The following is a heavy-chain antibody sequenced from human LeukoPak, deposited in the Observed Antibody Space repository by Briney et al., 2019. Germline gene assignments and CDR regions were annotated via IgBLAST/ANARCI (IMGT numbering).Heavy chain of an antibody. CDR1: GFTFSSYA. CDR2: ISYDGSDK. Sequence: GGSLRLSCAASGFTFSSYAMHWVRQAPGKGLEWVAVISYDGSDKYYADSVTGRFTISRDNSKNTLYLQMNSLRAEDTAVYYCAKGLYYYDSTGYYAGHYWGQGTLVTVSS. J-gene: IGHJ4*02. CDR3: AKGLYYYDSTGYYAGHY. D-gene: IGHD3-22*01. V-gene: IGHV3-30*04.